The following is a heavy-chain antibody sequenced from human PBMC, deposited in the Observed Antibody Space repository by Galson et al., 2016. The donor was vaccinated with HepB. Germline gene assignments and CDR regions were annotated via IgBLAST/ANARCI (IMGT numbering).Heavy chain of an antibody. CDR3: AKGSAVAGT. J-gene: IGHJ5*02. V-gene: IGHV4-39*07. CDR1: GGSITSRSSY. D-gene: IGHD6-19*01. CDR2: AFYTGKS. Sequence: SETLSLTCSVSGGSITSRSSYWGWIRQAPGETLEWIGSAFYTGKSFYSRSLRSRVDISLDTSKNQFSLNLHSVTAADTAVYYCAKGSAVAGTWGQGTLVTVSS.